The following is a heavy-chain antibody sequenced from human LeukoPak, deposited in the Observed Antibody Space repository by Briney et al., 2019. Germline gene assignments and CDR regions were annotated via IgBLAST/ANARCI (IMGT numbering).Heavy chain of an antibody. D-gene: IGHD3-10*01. CDR2: INHSGST. Sequence: SETLSLTCAVYGGSFSGYYWSWIRQPPGKGLEWIGEINHSGSTNYNPSLKSRVTISVDTSKNQFSLKLSSVTAADTAVYYCARGLDYYGSGSYDGLGAFDIWGQGTMVTVS. V-gene: IGHV4-34*01. CDR1: GGSFSGYY. J-gene: IGHJ3*02. CDR3: ARGLDYYGSGSYDGLGAFDI.